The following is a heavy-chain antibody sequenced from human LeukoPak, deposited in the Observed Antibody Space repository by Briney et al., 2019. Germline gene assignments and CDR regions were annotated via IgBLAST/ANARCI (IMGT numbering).Heavy chain of an antibody. D-gene: IGHD3-22*01. V-gene: IGHV4-34*01. CDR1: GGSFSGYY. CDR3: ARGGAKYYYDSSGYYYAED. J-gene: IGHJ4*02. CDR2: INHSGST. Sequence: SETLSLTCAVYGGSFSGYYWSWIRQPPGKGLEWIGEINHSGSTNYNPFLKSRVTISVDTSKNQFSLKLSSVTAADTAVYYCARGGAKYYYDSSGYYYAEDWGQGTLVTVSS.